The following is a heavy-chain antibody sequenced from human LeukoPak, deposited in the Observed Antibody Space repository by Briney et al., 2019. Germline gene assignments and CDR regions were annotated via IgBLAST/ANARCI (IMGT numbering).Heavy chain of an antibody. V-gene: IGHV4-59*12. D-gene: IGHD5-24*01. CDR3: ARAGGGWLRPFDY. CDR2: IYSSGST. J-gene: IGHJ4*02. CDR1: GGSISSYY. Sequence: SETLSLTCTVSGGSISSYYWSWIRQPPGKGLEWIAYIYSSGSTKYNPFLKSRVTISVDTSKNQFSLKLSSVTAGDTAVYYCARAGGGWLRPFDYWGQGTLVTVSS.